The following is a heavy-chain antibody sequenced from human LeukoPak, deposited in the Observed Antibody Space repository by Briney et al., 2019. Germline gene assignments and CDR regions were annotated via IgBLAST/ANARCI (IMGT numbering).Heavy chain of an antibody. CDR3: ARDGKGRNRIGYYFDY. J-gene: IGHJ4*02. D-gene: IGHD3-10*01. V-gene: IGHV3-48*04. CDR1: GFRFSSYG. Sequence: QSGGSLRLSCVASGFRFSSYGMHWVRQAPGKGLEWVSYISSSGSTIYYAASVKGRFTISRDNAKNSLYLQMNSLRAEDTAVYYCARDGKGRNRIGYYFDYWGQGTLVTVSS. CDR2: ISSSGSTI.